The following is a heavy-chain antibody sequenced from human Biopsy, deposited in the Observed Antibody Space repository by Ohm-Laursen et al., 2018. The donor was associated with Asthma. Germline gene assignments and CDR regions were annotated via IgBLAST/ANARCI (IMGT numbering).Heavy chain of an antibody. CDR1: GFSFSNYG. CDR3: AKEVFPGWELRRGPDS. V-gene: IGHV3-30*18. CDR2: ISFDGTNR. Sequence: SLRLSCAASGFSFSNYGMHWVRQAPGKGLDWVAVISFDGTNRNSTDSVKGRFTISRDNSRNTLHLEMNSLRAEDTAVYFCAKEVFPGWELRRGPDSWGQGTLVTVSS. D-gene: IGHD1-26*01. J-gene: IGHJ4*02.